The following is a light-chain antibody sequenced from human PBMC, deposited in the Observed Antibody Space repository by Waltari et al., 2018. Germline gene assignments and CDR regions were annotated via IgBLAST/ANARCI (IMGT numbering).Light chain of an antibody. CDR3: QQYYGAPQT. J-gene: IGKJ1*01. V-gene: IGKV1-NL1*01. Sequence: DIQMTQSPSSLSASVGDRVTITCRGSQGISNSVAWYQQRPGKAPDLLVYAASRLQSGVPSRFSGSGSGTDFTLTISSLQPEDFATYYCQQYYGAPQTFGQGTKVEVK. CDR2: AAS. CDR1: QGISNS.